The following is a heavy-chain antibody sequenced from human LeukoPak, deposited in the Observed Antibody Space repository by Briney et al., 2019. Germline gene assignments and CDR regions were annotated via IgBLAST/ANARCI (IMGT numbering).Heavy chain of an antibody. V-gene: IGHV3-23*01. D-gene: IGHD3-10*01. Sequence: GGSLRLSCAASGFTFSNAWMSWVRQAPGRGLEWVSSISPGGGTTYYADSVKGRFTISRDNSKNTLYVQMNSLRAEDTAIYYCAKSRSGSANWALRIFDNWGQGTLVTVSS. CDR1: GFTFSNAW. J-gene: IGHJ4*02. CDR3: AKSRSGSANWALRIFDN. CDR2: ISPGGGTT.